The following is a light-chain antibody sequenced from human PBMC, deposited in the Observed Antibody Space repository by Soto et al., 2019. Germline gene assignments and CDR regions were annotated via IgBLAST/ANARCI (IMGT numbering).Light chain of an antibody. V-gene: IGKV4-1*01. CDR1: QSVLYSSNNRNY. J-gene: IGKJ2*01. Sequence: DIVMTQSPDSLAVSLGERATINCKSSQSVLYSSNNRNYLAWYQQKLGQPPRLLIYWASTREFGVPDRFSGSGSGTDFTLTISSLQAEDVAVYYCQQYYSIPQTFGQGTKLEIK. CDR2: WAS. CDR3: QQYYSIPQT.